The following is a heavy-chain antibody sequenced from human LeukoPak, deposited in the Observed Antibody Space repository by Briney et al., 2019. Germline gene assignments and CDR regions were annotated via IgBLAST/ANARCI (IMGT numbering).Heavy chain of an antibody. V-gene: IGHV4-59*01. Sequence: SETLSLTCTVSGGSMSTYYWTWIRQPPGKGLEWIGFIYYTGSTNYNPSLKSRVTISVDTSKNQFSLKLSSVTAADTAVYYCAGMRITTPTVRTLDYWGQGTLVTASS. J-gene: IGHJ4*02. CDR2: IYYTGST. D-gene: IGHD1-14*01. CDR1: GGSMSTYY. CDR3: AGMRITTPTVRTLDY.